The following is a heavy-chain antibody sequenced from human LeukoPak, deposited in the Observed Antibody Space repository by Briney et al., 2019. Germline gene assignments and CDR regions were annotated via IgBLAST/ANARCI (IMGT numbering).Heavy chain of an antibody. CDR3: ASITMVRGVFDY. Sequence: PGGSLRLSCAASGFTFSSYSMNWVRQAPGKGLEWVSSISSSSYIYYADSVKGRFTISRDNAKNSLYLQMNSLRAEDTAVYYCASITMVRGVFDYWGQGTLVTVSS. J-gene: IGHJ4*02. D-gene: IGHD3-10*01. V-gene: IGHV3-21*01. CDR2: ISSSSYI. CDR1: GFTFSSYS.